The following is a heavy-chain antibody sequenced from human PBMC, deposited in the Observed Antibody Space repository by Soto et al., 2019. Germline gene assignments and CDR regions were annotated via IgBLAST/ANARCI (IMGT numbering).Heavy chain of an antibody. CDR2: IIPIFGTA. CDR1: VGTFTSYA. Sequence: AASVKVSCKASVGTFTSYAISWVRQAPGQGLEWMGGIIPIFGTANYAQKFQGRVTITADESTSTAYMELSSLRSEDTAVYYCARDLSPVASIAARRYYYGMDFWGQGTTVTVSS. J-gene: IGHJ6*02. CDR3: ARDLSPVASIAARRYYYGMDF. V-gene: IGHV1-69*13. D-gene: IGHD6-6*01.